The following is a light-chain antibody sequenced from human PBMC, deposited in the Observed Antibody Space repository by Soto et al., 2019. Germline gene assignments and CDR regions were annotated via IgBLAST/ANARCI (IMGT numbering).Light chain of an antibody. CDR2: YDY. J-gene: IGLJ2*01. CDR3: QVWDSRSDHVV. CDR1: NIRSKS. Sequence: SYELTQPPSVSVAPGKTARITCGGDNIRSKSVHWYQQKPGQAPVLVIYYDYDRPSGIPERFSGSNSGNTATLTISRVEAGDEADYYCQVWDSRSDHVVFGGGTKLTVL. V-gene: IGLV3-21*04.